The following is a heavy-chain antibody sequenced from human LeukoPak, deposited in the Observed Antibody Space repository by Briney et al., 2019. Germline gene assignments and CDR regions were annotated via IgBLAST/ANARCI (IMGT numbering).Heavy chain of an antibody. J-gene: IGHJ3*02. Sequence: SGGSLRLSCAASGFTFSSYGMHWVRQAPGKGLVWVSRINGDGDGSYTTYADSVRGRFTISRDNAKNTLYLQMNSLRAEDTAVYYCARVSEETSTSRTHAFDIWGQGTMVTVSS. CDR3: ARVSEETSTSRTHAFDI. CDR2: INGDGDGSYT. D-gene: IGHD2-2*01. CDR1: GFTFSSYG. V-gene: IGHV3-74*01.